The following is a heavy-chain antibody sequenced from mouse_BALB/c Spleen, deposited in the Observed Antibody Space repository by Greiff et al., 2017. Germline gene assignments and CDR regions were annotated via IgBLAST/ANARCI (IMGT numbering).Heavy chain of an antibody. V-gene: IGHV3-6*02. Sequence: EVKLQESGPGLVKPSQSLSLTCSVTGYSITSGYYWYWIRQPPGNKLEWMGYISYDGSNNYNTSLKKRISITRDTSKNQFFLKLNTVTTEDTATYYCARGGGYDYDEYWYFDVWGAGTTVTVSS. CDR3: ARGGGYDYDEYWYFDV. J-gene: IGHJ1*01. D-gene: IGHD2-4*01. CDR2: ISYDGSN. CDR1: GYSITSGYY.